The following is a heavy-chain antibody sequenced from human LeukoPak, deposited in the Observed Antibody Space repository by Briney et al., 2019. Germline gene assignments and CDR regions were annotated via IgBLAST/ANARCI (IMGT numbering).Heavy chain of an antibody. J-gene: IGHJ2*01. Sequence: ASVKVSCKACGYTFTSYYMHWVRQAPGQGLEGMGVINPSGGSTSYAQKFQGRVTMTRDTSTSTVYMELSSLRSEDTAVYYCARAYCGGDCYPLSWYFDLWGRGTLVTVSS. D-gene: IGHD2-21*02. CDR2: INPSGGST. CDR3: ARAYCGGDCYPLSWYFDL. V-gene: IGHV1-46*01. CDR1: GYTFTSYY.